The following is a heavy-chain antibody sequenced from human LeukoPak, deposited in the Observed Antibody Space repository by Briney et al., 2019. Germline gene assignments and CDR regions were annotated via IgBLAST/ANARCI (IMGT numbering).Heavy chain of an antibody. CDR1: GGPFSGYY. D-gene: IGHD6-19*01. CDR2: VNHSGST. CDR3: ARHSGSSGWYGY. Sequence: SETLSLTCAVYGGPFSGYYWSWIRRPPGKGLEWIGEVNHSGSTNYNPSLKSRVTISVDTSKNQFSLKLSSVTAADTAVYYCARHSGSSGWYGYWGQGTLVTVSS. J-gene: IGHJ4*02. V-gene: IGHV4-34*01.